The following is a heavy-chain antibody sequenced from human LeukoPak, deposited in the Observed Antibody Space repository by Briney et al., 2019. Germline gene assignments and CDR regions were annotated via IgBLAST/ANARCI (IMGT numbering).Heavy chain of an antibody. CDR1: GFIFSNYS. CDR2: ISSRPGFI. Sequence: GGSLRLSCAASGFIFSNYSMNWVRQAPGKGLEWVSSISSRPGFIYYADSVQGRFTISRDNAKNSLYLEMNRLRAEDTATYYCARGFSSIGTTEDYWGHGTLVIVST. D-gene: IGHD1-14*01. V-gene: IGHV3-21*01. J-gene: IGHJ4*01. CDR3: ARGFSSIGTTEDY.